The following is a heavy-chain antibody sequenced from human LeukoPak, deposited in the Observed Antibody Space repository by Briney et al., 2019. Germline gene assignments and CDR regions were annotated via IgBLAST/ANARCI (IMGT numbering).Heavy chain of an antibody. CDR1: GGTFSSYA. J-gene: IGHJ6*04. CDR2: IIPIFGTA. CDR3: ARVGWQGYPDYYYYGMDV. D-gene: IGHD3-16*02. V-gene: IGHV1-69*13. Sequence: GASVKVSCKASGGTFSSYAISWVRQAPGQGLERMGGIIPIFGTANYAQKFQGRVTITADESTSTAYMELGSLRSEDTAVYYCARVGWQGYPDYYYYGMDVWGKGTTVTVSS.